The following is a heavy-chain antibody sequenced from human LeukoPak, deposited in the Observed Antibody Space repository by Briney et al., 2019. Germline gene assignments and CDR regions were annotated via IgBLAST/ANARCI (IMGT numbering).Heavy chain of an antibody. D-gene: IGHD3-10*01. CDR3: AREASLVRGETSPPFDY. CDR1: GFTFDDYG. J-gene: IGHJ4*02. V-gene: IGHV3-20*04. CDR2: INWNGGST. Sequence: GGSLRLSCAASGFTFDDYGMSWVRHAPGKGLEWVSGINWNGGSTGYADSVKGRFTISRDNAKNSLYLQMNSLRAEDTALYYCAREASLVRGETSPPFDYWGQGTLVTVSS.